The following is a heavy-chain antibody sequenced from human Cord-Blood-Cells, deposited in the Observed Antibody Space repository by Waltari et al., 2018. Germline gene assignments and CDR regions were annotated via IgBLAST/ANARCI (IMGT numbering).Heavy chain of an antibody. CDR2: INHSGST. Sequence: QVQLQQWGAGLLKPSETLSLTCAVYGGSFSGYYWSWIRQPPGKGLEWIGEINHSGSTNYNPSLKSRGTISVDTSKNQFSLKLSSVTAADTAVYYCARGMGCSGGSCYNWFDPWGQGTLVTVSS. V-gene: IGHV4-34*01. CDR3: ARGMGCSGGSCYNWFDP. D-gene: IGHD2-15*01. J-gene: IGHJ5*02. CDR1: GGSFSGYY.